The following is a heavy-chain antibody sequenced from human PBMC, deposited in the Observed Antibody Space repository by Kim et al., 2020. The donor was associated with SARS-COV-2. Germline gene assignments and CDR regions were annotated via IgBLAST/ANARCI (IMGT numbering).Heavy chain of an antibody. CDR3: ARGPLGIVVVSTSRYGMDV. Sequence: ASVKVSCKASGYSFTSYYMHWVRQAPGQGLEWMGIINPSGGSTSYAQKFQGRVTMTRDTSTSTVYMELSSLRSEDTAVYYCARGPLGIVVVSTSRYGMDVWGQGTTVTVSS. CDR1: GYSFTSYY. CDR2: INPSGGST. V-gene: IGHV1-46*01. D-gene: IGHD2-2*01. J-gene: IGHJ6*02.